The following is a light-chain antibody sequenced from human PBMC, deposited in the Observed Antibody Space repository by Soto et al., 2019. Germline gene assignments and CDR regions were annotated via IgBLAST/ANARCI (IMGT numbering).Light chain of an antibody. CDR2: EGS. Sequence: QSALTQPASVSGSPGQSITISCTGTSSDVGSYTFVSWYQQHPGKAPKLMIYEGSKRPSGVSNRFSGSKSGNTASLTISGIQSEYEADYYCCSYAGSSTWVFGTGTKVTVL. J-gene: IGLJ1*01. CDR1: SSDVGSYTF. CDR3: CSYAGSSTWV. V-gene: IGLV2-23*01.